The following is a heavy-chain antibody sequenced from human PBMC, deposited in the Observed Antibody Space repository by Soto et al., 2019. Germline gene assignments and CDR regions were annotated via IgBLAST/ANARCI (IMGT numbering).Heavy chain of an antibody. CDR3: TTVAGRYYDSSGYYPSFDY. J-gene: IGHJ4*02. CDR1: GFTFSNAW. D-gene: IGHD3-22*01. V-gene: IGHV3-15*07. CDR2: IKSKTDGGTT. Sequence: GGSLRLSCAASGFTFSNAWMNWVRQAPGKGLEWVGRIKSKTDGGTTDYAAPVKGRFTISRDDSKNTLYLQMNSLKTEDTAVYYCTTVAGRYYDSSGYYPSFDYWGQGTLVTVSS.